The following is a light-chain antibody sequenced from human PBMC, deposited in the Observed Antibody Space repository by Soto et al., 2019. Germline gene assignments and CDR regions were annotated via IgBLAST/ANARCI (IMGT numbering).Light chain of an antibody. CDR1: QSLLHSDGYNY. J-gene: IGKJ1*01. CDR3: MQARSGWT. CDR2: LGS. V-gene: IGKV2-28*01. Sequence: IVMTQSPLSLPVTPGEPASISCRSSQSLLHSDGYNYLDWYLQKPGQSPQLLIYLGSNRASGVPARFSGSGSGTDFTLKISRVEAEDVGIYYCMQARSGWTFGQGTKVEIK.